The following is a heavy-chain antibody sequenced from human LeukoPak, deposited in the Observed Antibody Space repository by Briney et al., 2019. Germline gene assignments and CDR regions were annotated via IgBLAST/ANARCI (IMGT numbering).Heavy chain of an antibody. CDR1: GGSISSGDYY. V-gene: IGHV4-30-4*02. CDR2: IYYSGST. J-gene: IGHJ6*02. CDR3: ARALVDSEKHYYYGMDV. Sequence: PSETLSLTCTVSGGSISSGDYYWNWIRQPPGKGLEWIGHIYYSGSTFYNPSLKSRVTISVDTSKNQFSLKLSSVTAADTAVYYCARALVDSEKHYYYGMDVWGQGTTVTVSS. D-gene: IGHD5-18*01.